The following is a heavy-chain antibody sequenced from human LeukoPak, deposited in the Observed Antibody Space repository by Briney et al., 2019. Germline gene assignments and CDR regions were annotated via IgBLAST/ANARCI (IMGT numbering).Heavy chain of an antibody. V-gene: IGHV5-51*01. J-gene: IGHJ4*02. D-gene: IGHD3-3*01. CDR1: GYTFSSYW. Sequence: GESLRISCKGSGYTFSSYWIGWVRQMPGKGLEWMGIIYPCDYNTRYSPSLQGQHTLSVDTSIGAAYLQWSSLKASDTAIYYCARQNDFRLDYWGQGTLVTVSS. CDR3: ARQNDFRLDY. CDR2: IYPCDYNT.